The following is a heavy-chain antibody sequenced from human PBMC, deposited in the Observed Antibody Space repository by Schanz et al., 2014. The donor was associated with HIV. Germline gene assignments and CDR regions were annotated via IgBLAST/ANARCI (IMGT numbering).Heavy chain of an antibody. CDR3: ARGRRRQQMDGGLDH. CDR2: ISDTGTTT. J-gene: IGHJ4*02. Sequence: EVQLVESGGGLVQPGRSLRLSCAASGFTFDDYAMHWVRQAPGKGLEWVSYISDTGTTTYYADSVNGRFTISRDNAKNSMFLQMNSLRGEDTAVYYCARGRRRQQMDGGLDHWGQGTLVTVSS. D-gene: IGHD6-13*01. CDR1: GFTFDDYA. V-gene: IGHV3-48*03.